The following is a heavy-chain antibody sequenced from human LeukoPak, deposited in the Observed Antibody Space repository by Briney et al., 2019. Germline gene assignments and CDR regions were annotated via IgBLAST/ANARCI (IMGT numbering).Heavy chain of an antibody. CDR1: GGSFSGYY. V-gene: IGHV4-34*01. J-gene: IGHJ3*01. D-gene: IGHD3-16*01. CDR2: INHSGST. CDR3: ARRWVYDKRAFDA. Sequence: SETLSLTCAVYGGSFSGYYWSWIRQPPGKGLEWIGEINHSGSTNYNPSPKSRVTISVDTSKNQFSLKLSSVTAADTAVYYCARRWVYDKRAFDAWGQGTMVTVSS.